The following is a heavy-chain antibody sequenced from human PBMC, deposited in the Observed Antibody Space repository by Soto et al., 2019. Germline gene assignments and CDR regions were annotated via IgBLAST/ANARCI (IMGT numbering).Heavy chain of an antibody. V-gene: IGHV4-31*03. CDR3: ARFWRGPAAIYYYYGMDV. CDR1: GGSISSGGYY. CDR2: IYYSGST. J-gene: IGHJ6*02. D-gene: IGHD2-2*01. Sequence: SETLSLTCTVSGGSISSGGYYWSWIRQHPGKGLEWIGYIYYSGSTYYNPSLKSRVTISVDTSKNQFSLKLSSVTAADTAVYYCARFWRGPAAIYYYYGMDVWGQRTTVTVSS.